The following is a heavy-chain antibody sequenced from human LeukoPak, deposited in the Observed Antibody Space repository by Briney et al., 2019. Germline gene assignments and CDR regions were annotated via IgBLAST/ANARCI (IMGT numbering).Heavy chain of an antibody. CDR2: IKRKTDGGAD. V-gene: IGHV3-15*01. CDR3: PSFYSGSSH. J-gene: IGHJ4*02. D-gene: IGHD6-6*01. CDR1: GFTFSNAW. Sequence: GGSLRLSCAASGFTFSNAWMSWVRQAPGKALEWVGRIKRKTDGGADDYAAPVKGRFTISRDDSKNTLYLQMNSLKTEDTAVYYCPSFYSGSSHWGQGTLVTVSS.